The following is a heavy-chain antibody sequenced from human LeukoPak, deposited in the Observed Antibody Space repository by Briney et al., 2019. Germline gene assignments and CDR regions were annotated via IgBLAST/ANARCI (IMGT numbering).Heavy chain of an antibody. V-gene: IGHV7-4-1*02. Sequence: ASVKVSCKASGYTFSNYVMNWVRQAPGQGLEWMGWINTNTGNPMYAQGITGRSVFSLDTSVSTAYLQINSLEAEDTAMYYCARDVALLNFDFWGQGTLVTVSS. CDR1: GYTFSNYV. CDR3: ARDVALLNFDF. J-gene: IGHJ4*02. CDR2: INTNTGNP. D-gene: IGHD2-8*02.